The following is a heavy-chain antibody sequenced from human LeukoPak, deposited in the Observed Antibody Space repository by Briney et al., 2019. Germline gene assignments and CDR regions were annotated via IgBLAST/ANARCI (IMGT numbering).Heavy chain of an antibody. CDR2: INHSGST. V-gene: IGHV4-34*01. J-gene: IGHJ4*02. Sequence: SETLSLTCTVSGGSINSRYWSWIRQPPGKGLEWIGEINHSGSTNYNPSLKSRVTISVDTSKNQFSLKLSSVTAADTDVYYCHGYCRSTSCSGSWGQGNLATASS. CDR3: HGYCRSTSCSGS. CDR1: GGSINSRY. D-gene: IGHD2-2*03.